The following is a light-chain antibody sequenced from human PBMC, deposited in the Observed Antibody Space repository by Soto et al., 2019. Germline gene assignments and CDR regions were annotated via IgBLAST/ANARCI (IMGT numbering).Light chain of an antibody. CDR3: AAWDDSLNAYV. V-gene: IGLV1-44*01. CDR1: RSNIGSNT. Sequence: QSVLTQPPSASGTSGQRVTISCSGSRSNIGSNTVNWYQQLPETAPKLLIYTYNQRPSGVPDRFSGSKSGTSASLAISGLQSEDEADYYCAAWDDSLNAYVFGTGTKLTVL. J-gene: IGLJ1*01. CDR2: TYN.